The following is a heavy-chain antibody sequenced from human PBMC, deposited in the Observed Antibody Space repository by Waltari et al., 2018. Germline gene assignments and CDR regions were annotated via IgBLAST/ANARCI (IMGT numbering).Heavy chain of an antibody. Sequence: EVQLVESGGGLVPPGGSLRLYCQASGFSFDTYWMQWVRQVPGKGLVWVSRINSDGSSTSYADSVKGRFTISRDNAKNTVYLQMNSLRAEDTAVYYCVRDRDSGWPFDYWGQGTLVTVSS. J-gene: IGHJ4*02. CDR1: GFSFDTYW. CDR2: INSDGSST. D-gene: IGHD6-19*01. CDR3: VRDRDSGWPFDY. V-gene: IGHV3-74*01.